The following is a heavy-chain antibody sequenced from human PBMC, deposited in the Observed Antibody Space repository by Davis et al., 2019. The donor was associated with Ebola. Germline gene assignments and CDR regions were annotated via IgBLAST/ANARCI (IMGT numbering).Heavy chain of an antibody. J-gene: IGHJ6*04. CDR2: IYYSGTT. V-gene: IGHV4-39*07. CDR1: GGSINRSSYY. D-gene: IGHD6-6*01. Sequence: SETLSLTCTVSGGSINRSSYYWGWIRQSPAKGLEWIGTIYYSGTTYYNPSLKSRVTISVDTSKNQFSLKLSSVTAADTAVYYCRLAARYYYYGMDVWGKGTTVTVSS. CDR3: RLAARYYYYGMDV.